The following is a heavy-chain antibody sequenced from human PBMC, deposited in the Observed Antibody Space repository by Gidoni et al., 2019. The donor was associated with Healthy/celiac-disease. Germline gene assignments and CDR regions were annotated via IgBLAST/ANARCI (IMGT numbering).Heavy chain of an antibody. Sequence: QVQLVESGGGVVQPGRSLRLSWAASGFPFSSYGRHWVRQAQGKGLEWVAVRWYDGSNKYYADSVKGRFTISRDNSKNTLYLQMNSLRAEDTAVYYCARGLDRYDSSGREYYFDYWGQGTLVTVSS. J-gene: IGHJ4*02. CDR3: ARGLDRYDSSGREYYFDY. D-gene: IGHD3-22*01. V-gene: IGHV3-33*01. CDR1: GFPFSSYG. CDR2: RWYDGSNK.